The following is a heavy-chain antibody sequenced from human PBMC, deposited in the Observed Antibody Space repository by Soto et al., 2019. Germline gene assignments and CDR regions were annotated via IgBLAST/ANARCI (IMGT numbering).Heavy chain of an antibody. CDR2: ISAYNGNT. V-gene: IGHV1-18*01. Sequence: ASVKVSCKASGYTFTSYGISWVRQAPGQGLEWMGWISAYNGNTNYAQKLQGRVTMTTDTSTSTAYMELRSLRSDDTAVYYCASIGYCSSTSCYDGAFDIWGQGTMVTVSS. CDR3: ASIGYCSSTSCYDGAFDI. D-gene: IGHD2-2*01. CDR1: GYTFTSYG. J-gene: IGHJ3*02.